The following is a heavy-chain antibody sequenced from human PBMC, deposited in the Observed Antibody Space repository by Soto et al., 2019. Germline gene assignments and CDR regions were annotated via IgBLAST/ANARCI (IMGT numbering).Heavy chain of an antibody. J-gene: IGHJ4*02. CDR3: AKGRGSGWYFLFGDY. CDR2: ISSSGGST. CDR1: GFTFSSYA. D-gene: IGHD6-19*01. Sequence: GGSLRLSCAASGFTFSSYAMSWVRQAPGKGLEWVSAISSSGGSTYYADSVKGRFTISRDNSKNTLYLQMNSLRAEDTAVYYCAKGRGSGWYFLFGDYWGQGTLVTVSS. V-gene: IGHV3-23*01.